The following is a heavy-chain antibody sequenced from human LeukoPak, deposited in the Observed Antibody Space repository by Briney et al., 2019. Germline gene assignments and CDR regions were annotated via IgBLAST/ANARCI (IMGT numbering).Heavy chain of an antibody. Sequence: GGSLRLSCAASGFTFDDYAMHWVRQAPGKGLEGVSLLSGDGGSTYYADSVKGRFTISRDNSKNSLYLQMNSLRTEDTALYYCAKDLRDYYYYGMDVWGQGTTVTVSS. J-gene: IGHJ6*02. CDR2: LSGDGGST. D-gene: IGHD3-10*01. CDR1: GFTFDDYA. CDR3: AKDLRDYYYYGMDV. V-gene: IGHV3-43*02.